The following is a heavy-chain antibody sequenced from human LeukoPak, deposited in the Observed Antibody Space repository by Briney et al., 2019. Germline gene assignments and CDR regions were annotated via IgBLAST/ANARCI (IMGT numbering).Heavy chain of an antibody. J-gene: IGHJ5*02. V-gene: IGHV4-61*05. CDR1: GGSISSSSSY. D-gene: IGHD2-21*02. CDR3: AGCGGDVWWFDP. Sequence: SETLSLTCTVSGGSISSSSSYWGWIRQPPGKGLEWIGYIYTSRSTNYNPSLKNRVTISVDTSKNQFSLKLSSMTAADTAVYYCAGCGGDVWWFDPWGQGTLVTVSS. CDR2: IYTSRST.